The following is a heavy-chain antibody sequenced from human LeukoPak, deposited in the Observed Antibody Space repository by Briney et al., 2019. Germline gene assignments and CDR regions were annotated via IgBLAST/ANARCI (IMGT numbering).Heavy chain of an antibody. J-gene: IGHJ5*02. D-gene: IGHD1-26*01. CDR3: ARAVGLNWFDP. CDR2: IGTAGDT. V-gene: IGHV3-13*01. CDR1: GFTFSSFD. Sequence: PGGSLRLSCAASGFTFSSFDMHWARQATAKGLEWVSAIGTAGDTYYPGSVKGRFTLSREHAKYSLYLQMNSLRAGDTAVYYCARAVGLNWFDPWGQGTLATVSS.